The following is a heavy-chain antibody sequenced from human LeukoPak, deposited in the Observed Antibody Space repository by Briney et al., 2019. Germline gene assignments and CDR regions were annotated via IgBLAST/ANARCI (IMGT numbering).Heavy chain of an antibody. D-gene: IGHD3-10*01. Sequence: SETLSLTCAVYGGSLSDYYWSWIRQPPGKGLEWIGEINHSGSTNYKPSLKSRITISVDTSKNQFSLKLSSVTAADTAVNYCARCSTFYYGLGSSYYYYCYMDVWGEGTTVTVS. V-gene: IGHV4-34*01. CDR2: INHSGST. CDR3: ARCSTFYYGLGSSYYYYCYMDV. CDR1: GGSLSDYY. J-gene: IGHJ6*03.